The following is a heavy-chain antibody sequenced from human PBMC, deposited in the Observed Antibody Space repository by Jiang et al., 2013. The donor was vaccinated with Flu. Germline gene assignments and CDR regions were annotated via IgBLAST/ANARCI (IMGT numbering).Heavy chain of an antibody. V-gene: IGHV7-4-1*02. CDR1: GYTFTSYA. J-gene: IGHJ5*02. Sequence: CKASGYTFTSYAMNWVRQAPGQGLEWMGWINTNTGNPTYAQGFTGRFVFSLDTSVSTAYLQISSLKAEDTAVYYCAREADALRTVTTGSGLDPWGQGTLVTVSS. D-gene: IGHD4-17*01. CDR3: AREADALRTVTTGSGLDP. CDR2: INTNTGNP.